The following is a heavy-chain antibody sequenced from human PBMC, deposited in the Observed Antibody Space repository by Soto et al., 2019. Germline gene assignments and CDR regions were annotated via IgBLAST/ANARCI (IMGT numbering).Heavy chain of an antibody. V-gene: IGHV4-59*10. D-gene: IGHD1-26*01. CDR3: ARYRAPGGIGAYFDY. J-gene: IGHJ4*02. Sequence: SETLSLTCAVSGGSISGYYWSWVRQPAGKGLEWIGRIYASGSTNYNPSLKSRVTMSVDTSKNQFSLKLSSVTAADTAVYYCARYRAPGGIGAYFDYWGQGALVIVSS. CDR2: IYASGST. CDR1: GGSISGYY.